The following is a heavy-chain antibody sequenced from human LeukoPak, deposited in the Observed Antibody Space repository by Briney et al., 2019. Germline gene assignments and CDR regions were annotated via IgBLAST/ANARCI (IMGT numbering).Heavy chain of an antibody. Sequence: ASVKVSCKASGYTFTSYGISWVRQAPGQGLEWMGWISAYNGNTNYAQKLQGRVTMTTDTSTSTAYMELRSLRSDDTAVYYCARDLLWFGELFPRSDYWGQGTLVTVSS. J-gene: IGHJ4*02. D-gene: IGHD3-10*01. CDR1: GYTFTSYG. CDR2: ISAYNGNT. V-gene: IGHV1-18*04. CDR3: ARDLLWFGELFPRSDY.